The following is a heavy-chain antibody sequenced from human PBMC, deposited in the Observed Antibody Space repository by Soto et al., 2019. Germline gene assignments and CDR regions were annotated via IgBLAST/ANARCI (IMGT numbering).Heavy chain of an antibody. D-gene: IGHD2-2*01. J-gene: IGHJ6*03. CDR3: SAATLPGARFYDMDV. V-gene: IGHV4-38-2*01. Sequence: SQTMSLTCVVSGYSLNCVHFWGWIRQPPGKGLQWIGSLSQNGGNYRNPSLMSRVTLTIDTSKNQSALKLTSVTAADAAVYYCSAATLPGARFYDMDVWGQGSLVTVSS. CDR2: LSQNGGN. CDR1: GYSLNCVHF.